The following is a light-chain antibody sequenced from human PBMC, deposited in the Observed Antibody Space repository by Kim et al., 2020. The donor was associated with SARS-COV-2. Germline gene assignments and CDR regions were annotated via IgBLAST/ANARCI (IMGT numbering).Light chain of an antibody. J-gene: IGKJ1*01. CDR3: QQFTTYPWT. Sequence: ASVCDRVTITCRASQNVGSWLAWYQQKPGKAPNLLIYKASNLESGVPSRFSGSGSGTEFTLAISSLQPDDFAVYYCQQFTTYPWTFGQGTKVDIK. V-gene: IGKV1-5*03. CDR2: KAS. CDR1: QNVGSW.